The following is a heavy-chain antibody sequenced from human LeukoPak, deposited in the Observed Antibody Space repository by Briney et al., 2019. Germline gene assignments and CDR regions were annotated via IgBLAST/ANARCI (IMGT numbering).Heavy chain of an antibody. V-gene: IGHV4-34*01. CDR2: INHSGST. D-gene: IGHD6-13*01. Sequence: SETLSLTCGVRGGSFSDYYWSWIRQSPGVGLEWIGEINHSGSTNYNPSLKSRFTISVDMPENQFSLKLSSLTAADTAVYYCARVGTYTSSWYRFKYFDYWGQGTLVSVSS. CDR3: ARVGTYTSSWYRFKYFDY. J-gene: IGHJ4*02. CDR1: GGSFSDYY.